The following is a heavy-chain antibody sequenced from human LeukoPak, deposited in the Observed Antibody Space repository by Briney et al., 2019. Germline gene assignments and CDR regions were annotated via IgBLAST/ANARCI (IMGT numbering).Heavy chain of an antibody. Sequence: GGSLRLSCAASGFTFSNAWMSWVRQAPGKGLEWVGRIKSKTDGGTTDYAAPVKGRFTISRDDSKNTLYLQMNSLKAEDTAVYYCTTGGRSGSYYIEFDYWGQGALVTVSS. J-gene: IGHJ4*02. CDR3: TTGGRSGSYYIEFDY. V-gene: IGHV3-15*01. CDR2: IKSKTDGGTT. D-gene: IGHD3-10*01. CDR1: GFTFSNAW.